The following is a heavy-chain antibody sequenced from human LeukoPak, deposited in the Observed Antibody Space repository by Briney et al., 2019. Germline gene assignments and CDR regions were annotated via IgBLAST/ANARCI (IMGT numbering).Heavy chain of an antibody. CDR2: IYHSGST. D-gene: IGHD3-22*01. V-gene: IGHV4-4*02. J-gene: IGHJ6*02. Sequence: PSGTLSLTCAVSGGSISSSNWWSWVRQPPGKGLEWIGQIYHSGSTNYNPSLKSRVTTSVDKSKNQFSLKLRSVTAADTAVYYCSRSGYVYDVDVWGQGTTVTVSS. CDR1: GGSISSSNW. CDR3: SRSGYVYDVDV.